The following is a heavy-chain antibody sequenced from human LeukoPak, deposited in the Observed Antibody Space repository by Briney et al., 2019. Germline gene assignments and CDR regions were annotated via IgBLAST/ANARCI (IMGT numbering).Heavy chain of an antibody. V-gene: IGHV4-39*01. CDR1: GFTVSSNY. CDR3: ARRGCSSSSCYSLSFDP. CDR2: IYYSGGT. J-gene: IGHJ5*02. D-gene: IGHD2-2*01. Sequence: GSLRLSCAASGFTVSSNYMSWVRQPPGKGLEWIGSIYYSGGTHYNPSLKSRASISVDTSKNQFSLKLSSVTAADTAVYYCARRGCSSSSCYSLSFDPWGQGTLVTVSS.